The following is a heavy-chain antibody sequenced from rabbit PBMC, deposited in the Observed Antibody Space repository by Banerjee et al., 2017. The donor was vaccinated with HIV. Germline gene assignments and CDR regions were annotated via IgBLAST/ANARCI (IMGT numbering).Heavy chain of an antibody. J-gene: IGHJ4*01. D-gene: IGHD6-1*01. V-gene: IGHV1S40*01. CDR3: ARDWTGGYTPYAIEFSL. CDR2: IEPSSGST. Sequence: QSLEESGGDLVKPGASLTLTCTASGFDFSSSYWTYWVRQAPGKGLEWIACIEPSSGSTWYASWVNGRFTISKTSSTTVTLQMTSLTAADTATYFCARDWTGGYTPYAIEFSLWGPGTLVTVS. CDR1: GFDFSSSYW.